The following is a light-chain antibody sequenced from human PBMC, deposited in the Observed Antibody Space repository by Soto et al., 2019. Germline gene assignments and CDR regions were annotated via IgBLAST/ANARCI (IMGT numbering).Light chain of an antibody. CDR1: QGIGDT. CDR3: QPYNNWPLT. CDR2: DTS. Sequence: EVVMRQSPATLSVSAGERATLSCRASQGIGDTLAWYQHKPGQTPRLLIYDTSTRATGVPTRFSGSRSGAEFTLTINSLQSEDFAVYYCQPYNNWPLTFGGGTKVDIK. J-gene: IGKJ4*01. V-gene: IGKV3-15*01.